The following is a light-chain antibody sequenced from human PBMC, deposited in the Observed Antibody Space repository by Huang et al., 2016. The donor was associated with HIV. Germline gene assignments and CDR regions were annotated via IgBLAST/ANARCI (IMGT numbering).Light chain of an antibody. V-gene: IGKV3-11*01. CDR2: DAS. J-gene: IGKJ4*01. CDR1: QSVSYF. CDR3: QQRADYLT. Sequence: EIVLTQSPATLSLSPGESATLSCRASQSVSYFLAWYQQRPGQAPRLLIYDASNRATDIPARFSASGSGTDFTLTISSLEPEDFAVYYCQQRADYLTFGGGTKIEIK.